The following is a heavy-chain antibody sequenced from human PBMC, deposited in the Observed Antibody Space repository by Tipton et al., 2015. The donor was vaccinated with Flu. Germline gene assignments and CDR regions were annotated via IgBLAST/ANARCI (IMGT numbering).Heavy chain of an antibody. CDR1: GDSITSDNHY. D-gene: IGHD4-11*01. J-gene: IGHJ5*02. Sequence: TLSLTCTVSGDSITSDNHYWSWFRQPAGKRLEWLGRIHSSGSANYNPSLKSRLTISVDTSKGQFSLNLTSVTAADTGVYYCARRDYSNYVSEPKNWFDPWGQGILVTVSS. V-gene: IGHV4-61*02. CDR2: IHSSGSA. CDR3: ARRDYSNYVSEPKNWFDP.